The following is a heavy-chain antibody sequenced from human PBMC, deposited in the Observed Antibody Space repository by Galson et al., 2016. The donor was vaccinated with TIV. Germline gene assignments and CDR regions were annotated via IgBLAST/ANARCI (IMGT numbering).Heavy chain of an antibody. CDR1: GFTFSNFV. D-gene: IGHD1-14*01. CDR2: IWYDGTNK. J-gene: IGHJ4*02. CDR3: ARDRGNRGIIDY. Sequence: SLRLSCAASGFTFSNFVMHWVRQAPGRGLEWVALIWYDGTNKYYENSVKGRFTISRDNSKNSLYLQMSSLRVEDMGVYHCARDRGNRGIIDYWGQGTLVTVSS. V-gene: IGHV3-33*01.